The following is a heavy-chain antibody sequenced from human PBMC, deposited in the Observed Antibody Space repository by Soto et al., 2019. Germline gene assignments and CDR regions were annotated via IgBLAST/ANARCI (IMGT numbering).Heavy chain of an antibody. CDR3: ARDIASPGGDYFDS. Sequence: EVQLVESGGGLVKAGGSLRLFCTASGFTFRNYNMNWVRQAPGKGLEWVSSISTGGAYMFYADSVKGRFTISRDNAQNSLFLQIDSPRAEDTAVYYCARDIASPGGDYFDSWGQATLVTVSS. D-gene: IGHD2-21*01. CDR2: ISTGGAYM. J-gene: IGHJ4*02. CDR1: GFTFRNYN. V-gene: IGHV3-21*06.